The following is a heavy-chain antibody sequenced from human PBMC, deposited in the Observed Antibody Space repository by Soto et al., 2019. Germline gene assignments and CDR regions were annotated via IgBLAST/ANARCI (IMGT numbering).Heavy chain of an antibody. CDR1: GFTFSGYA. J-gene: IGHJ4*02. CDR3: TRDIFRTITTIDY. Sequence: PGGSLRQSCAASGFTFSGYAMSWVRQAPGKGLEWVSGISWNGAFAGYANSVKGRFTISRDNAKNSLTLLMNGLRPEDTALYYCTRDIFRTITTIDYWGQGTLVTVSS. D-gene: IGHD1-1*01. CDR2: ISWNGAFA. V-gene: IGHV3-9*01.